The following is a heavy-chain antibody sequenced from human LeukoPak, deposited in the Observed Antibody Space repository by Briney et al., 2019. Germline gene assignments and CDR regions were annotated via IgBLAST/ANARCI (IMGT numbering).Heavy chain of an antibody. CDR2: IYYSGTS. J-gene: IGHJ5*02. D-gene: IGHD1-26*01. CDR3: AGSYYSGSYYWFDP. V-gene: IGHV4-59*01. Sequence: SETLSLTCTVSGGSMSSYYWNWIRQSPGKGLEWIWHIYYSGTSNYNPPLKSRVTISVDTSKNQFSLKLNSVTAADTAVYYCAGSYYSGSYYWFDPWGQGTLVTVSS. CDR1: GGSMSSYY.